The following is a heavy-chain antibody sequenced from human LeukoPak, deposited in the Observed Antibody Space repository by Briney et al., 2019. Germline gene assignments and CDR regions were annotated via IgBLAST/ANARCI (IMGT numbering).Heavy chain of an antibody. V-gene: IGHV3-30-3*01. D-gene: IGHD6-19*01. CDR2: ISYDGSNK. J-gene: IGHJ4*02. CDR3: ARDQQQWLVLLMVGYYFDY. CDR1: GFTFSSYA. Sequence: PGGPLRLSCAASGFTFSSYAMHWVRQAPGKGLEWVAVISYDGSNKYYADSVKGRFTISRDNSKNTLYLQMNSLRAEDTAVYYCARDQQQWLVLLMVGYYFDYWGQGTLVTVSS.